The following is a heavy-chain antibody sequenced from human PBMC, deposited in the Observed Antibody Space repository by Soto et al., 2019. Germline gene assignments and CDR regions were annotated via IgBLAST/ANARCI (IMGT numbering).Heavy chain of an antibody. D-gene: IGHD3-10*01. CDR1: GFTFSSYG. J-gene: IGHJ4*02. CDR3: ARGRDGSGMSYFDY. Sequence: GGSLRLSCAASGFTFSSYGMHWVRQAPGKGLEWVAVIWYDGSNKYCADSVKGRFTIPRDNSKNTLYLQMNSLRAEDTAVYYCARGRDGSGMSYFDYWGQGTLVTVSS. CDR2: IWYDGSNK. V-gene: IGHV3-33*01.